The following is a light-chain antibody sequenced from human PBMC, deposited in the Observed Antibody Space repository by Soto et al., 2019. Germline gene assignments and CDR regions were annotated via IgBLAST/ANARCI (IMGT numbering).Light chain of an antibody. CDR1: SSDVGGYNY. CDR2: DVS. CDR3: SSYTSSSTAV. V-gene: IGLV2-14*01. Sequence: QSALTQPASVSGSPGQSITISCTGTSSDVGGYNYVSWYQQHPGKAPKLMIYDVSNRPSGVSNRFSGSKSGNTASLTISGLQAEDEADYYCSSYTSSSTAVFGGGTPADRPR. J-gene: IGLJ7*01.